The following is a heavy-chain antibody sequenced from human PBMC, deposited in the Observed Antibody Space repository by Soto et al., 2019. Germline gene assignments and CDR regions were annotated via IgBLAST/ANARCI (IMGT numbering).Heavy chain of an antibody. CDR1: GFTFSTYA. CDR2: ISGSGSSR. Sequence: GSLRLSCAASGFTFSTYAMSWVRQAPGKGLEWVSAISGSGSSRYYADSAKGRFTISRDNSKNTLFLQLNSLRAEDTAVYYCAKELLRLGESLERYFDYWGQGTLVTFSS. D-gene: IGHD3-10*01. CDR3: AKELLRLGESLERYFDY. J-gene: IGHJ4*02. V-gene: IGHV3-23*01.